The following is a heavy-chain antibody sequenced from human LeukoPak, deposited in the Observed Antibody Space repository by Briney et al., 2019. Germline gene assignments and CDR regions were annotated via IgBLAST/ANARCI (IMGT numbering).Heavy chain of an antibody. CDR2: INHSGST. CDR1: GGSFSGYY. D-gene: IGHD3-16*01. J-gene: IGHJ4*02. V-gene: IGHV4-34*01. Sequence: SETLSLTCAAYGGSFSGYYWSWIRQPPGKGLEWIGEINHSGSTNYNPSLKSRVTISVDTSKNQFSLKLSSVTAADTAVYYCARGLQPSYSDYRPDTNKAYFDYWGQGTLVTVSS. CDR3: ARGLQPSYSDYRPDTNKAYFDY.